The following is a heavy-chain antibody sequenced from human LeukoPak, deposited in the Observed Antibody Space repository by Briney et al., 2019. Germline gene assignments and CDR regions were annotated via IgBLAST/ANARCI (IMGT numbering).Heavy chain of an antibody. CDR1: GLGVSSND. Sequence: GGSLTLSCEASGLGVSSNDMSWVRQAPGEGMECVSVIDRGGSTFYADSVTGRFTISRDNSKNTLYLQMNSLRAEDTAVYYCAREYNYDLDVWGKGTTVTVSS. CDR3: AREYNYDLDV. V-gene: IGHV3-53*01. CDR2: IDRGGST. J-gene: IGHJ6*04.